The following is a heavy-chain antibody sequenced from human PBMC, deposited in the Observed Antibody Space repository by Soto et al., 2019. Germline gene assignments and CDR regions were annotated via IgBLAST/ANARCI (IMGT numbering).Heavy chain of an antibody. V-gene: IGHV3-23*01. CDR2: ISGSGGST. CDR3: AKGNQEAGTSGYYFDY. D-gene: IGHD6-19*01. Sequence: PRGSLRLSCAASGFTFSSYAMSWVRQAPGRGLEWVSAISGSGGSTYYADSVKGRFTISRDNSKNTLYLQMNSLRAEDTAVYYCAKGNQEAGTSGYYFDYWGQGTLVTVSS. CDR1: GFTFSSYA. J-gene: IGHJ4*02.